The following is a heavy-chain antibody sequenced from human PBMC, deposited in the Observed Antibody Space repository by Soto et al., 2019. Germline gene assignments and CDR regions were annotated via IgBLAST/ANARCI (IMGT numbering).Heavy chain of an antibody. CDR1: GFSFSNAW. J-gene: IGHJ6*02. CDR2: IKRKIDGEAT. V-gene: IGHV3-15*07. D-gene: IGHD2-15*01. Sequence: ESGGGLVTPGGSLRLSCAGSGFSFSNAWMNWVRQAPGKGLEWVGSIKRKIDGEATDYAAPVKGRVTVSRDDSKSALYLHMNXLKGDDTAVYYFTTGSVEGVWGQGTTVTVSS. CDR3: TTGSVEGV.